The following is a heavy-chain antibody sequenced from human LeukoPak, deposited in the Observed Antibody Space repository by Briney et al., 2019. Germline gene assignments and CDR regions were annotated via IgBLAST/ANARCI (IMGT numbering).Heavy chain of an antibody. V-gene: IGHV1-18*01. J-gene: IGHJ6*03. D-gene: IGHD3-10*01. CDR1: GYTFTSYG. Sequence: GSVKVSCKASGYTFTSYGISWVRQAPGQGLEWMGWISAYNGNTNYAQKLQGRVTVTTDTSTSTAYMELRSLRSDDTAVYYCARDMGSGMNYYYYYYYIDVWGKGTTVTVSS. CDR3: ARDMGSGMNYYYYYYYIDV. CDR2: ISAYNGNT.